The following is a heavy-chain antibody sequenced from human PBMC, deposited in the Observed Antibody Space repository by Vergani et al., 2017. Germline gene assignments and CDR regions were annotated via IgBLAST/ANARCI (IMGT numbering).Heavy chain of an antibody. CDR2: IYTSGST. CDR1: GGSISSSSYY. CDR3: ARLTYCSSTSCSLGYYYYYMDV. D-gene: IGHD2-2*01. J-gene: IGHJ6*03. V-gene: IGHV4-39*07. Sequence: QLQLQESGPGLVKPSETLSLTCTVSGGSISSSSYYWGWIRQPPGKGLEWIGRIYTSGSTNYNPSLKSRVTISVDTSKNQFSLKLSSVTAADTAVYYCARLTYCSSTSCSLGYYYYYMDVWGKGTTVTVSS.